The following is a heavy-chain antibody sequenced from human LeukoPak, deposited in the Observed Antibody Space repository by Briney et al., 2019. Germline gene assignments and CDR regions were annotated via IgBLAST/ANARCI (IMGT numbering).Heavy chain of an antibody. J-gene: IGHJ6*02. CDR3: ARGQYGMDV. CDR2: ISSSSTSK. CDR1: GFTFSSYS. Sequence: GGSLRLSCAASGFTFSSYSMNWVRQAPGKGLEWVSHISSSSTSKYYADSVKGRFTISRDNAKNSLCLQMNSLRAEDTAVYYCARGQYGMDVWGQGTTVTVSS. V-gene: IGHV3-48*04.